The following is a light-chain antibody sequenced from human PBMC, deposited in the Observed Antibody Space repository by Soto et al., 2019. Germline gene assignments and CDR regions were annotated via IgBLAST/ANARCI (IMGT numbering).Light chain of an antibody. CDR3: QQYGTSPHT. V-gene: IGKV3-20*01. J-gene: IGKJ2*01. CDR1: QSVSSNY. Sequence: EIVLTQSPGTLSLSPGERATLSCRASQSVSSNYLAWYQQKPGQAPRLLIDAASSRATDIPDRFSGSGSGTDFTLTISSLEPEDSAVYSCQQYGTSPHTFGQGTKLEIK. CDR2: AAS.